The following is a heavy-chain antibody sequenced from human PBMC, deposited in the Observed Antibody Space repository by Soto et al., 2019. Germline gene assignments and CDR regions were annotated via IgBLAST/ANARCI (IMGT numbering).Heavy chain of an antibody. CDR1: GGSISSGGYY. Sequence: ALSLTCTVSGGSISSGGYYWSWIRQHPGKGLEWIGYIYYSGSTYYNPSLKSRVTISVDTSKNQFSLKLSSVTAADTAVYYCARAPDGGYDILWAFDIWGQGTMVTVSS. J-gene: IGHJ3*02. CDR3: ARAPDGGYDILWAFDI. D-gene: IGHD3-9*01. V-gene: IGHV4-31*03. CDR2: IYYSGST.